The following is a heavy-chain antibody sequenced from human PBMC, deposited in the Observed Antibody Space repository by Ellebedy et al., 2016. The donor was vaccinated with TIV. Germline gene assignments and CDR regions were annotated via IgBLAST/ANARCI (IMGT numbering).Heavy chain of an antibody. Sequence: GGSLRLXCVVSGFTFRSYWMHWVRQAPGKGLVWVSRINSYGSSTNYADSVKGRFTISRDNAKNTLYLQMNSLRAEDTAVYYCARDWDSPGDYYMDVWGKGTTVTVSS. CDR2: INSYGSST. V-gene: IGHV3-74*01. J-gene: IGHJ6*03. D-gene: IGHD1-26*01. CDR3: ARDWDSPGDYYMDV. CDR1: GFTFRSYW.